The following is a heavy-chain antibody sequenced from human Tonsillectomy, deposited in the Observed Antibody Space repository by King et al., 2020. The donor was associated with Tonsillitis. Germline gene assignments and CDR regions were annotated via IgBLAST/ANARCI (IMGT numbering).Heavy chain of an antibody. Sequence: VQLLESGGGLVQPGGSLRLSCATSGFTFRSYAMSWVRQAPGKGLEWVSGISGSGGTTYYADSVKGRFTMSRDNSKNTHYLQMNSLRVDDTAVYYCAKAKQQLVHVEYFQEWGQGTLVTVSS. D-gene: IGHD6-13*01. CDR2: ISGSGGTT. CDR1: GFTFRSYA. J-gene: IGHJ1*01. V-gene: IGHV3-23*01. CDR3: AKAKQQLVHVEYFQE.